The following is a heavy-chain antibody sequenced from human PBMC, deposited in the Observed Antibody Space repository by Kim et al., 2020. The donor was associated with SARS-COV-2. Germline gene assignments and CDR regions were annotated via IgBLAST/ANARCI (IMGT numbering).Heavy chain of an antibody. CDR2: ISYDGSNE. CDR1: GFTFSSFG. V-gene: IGHV3-30*18. D-gene: IGHD3-22*01. CDR3: AKGYYDSGG. J-gene: IGHJ4*02. Sequence: GGSLRLSCAASGFTFSSFGMHWVRQAPGKELEWVATISYDGSNEHYIDSVKGRFTISRDNSKNTLYLQMNSLRLEDTAVYYCAKGYYDSGGWGQGTLVTVSS.